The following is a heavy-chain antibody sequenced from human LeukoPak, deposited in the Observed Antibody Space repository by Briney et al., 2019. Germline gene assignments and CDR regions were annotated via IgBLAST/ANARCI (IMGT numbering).Heavy chain of an antibody. D-gene: IGHD5-12*01. V-gene: IGHV3-7*01. CDR1: GFTFSNYW. CDR2: IKQDGSEK. Sequence: QPGGSLRLSCAASGFTFSNYWMNWVRQAPGKGLEWVANIKQDGSEKYYVDSVKGRFTISRDNAKNSLYLQMSSLRAEDTAVYYCARNSLTYEYYFDYWGQGTLVTVSS. J-gene: IGHJ4*02. CDR3: ARNSLTYEYYFDY.